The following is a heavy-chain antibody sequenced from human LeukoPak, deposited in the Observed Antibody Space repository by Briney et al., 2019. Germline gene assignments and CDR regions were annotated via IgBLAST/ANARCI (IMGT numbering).Heavy chain of an antibody. D-gene: IGHD3-3*01. CDR2: ISYDGSNK. CDR1: GFTFSSYA. Sequence: GRSLRLSCAASGFTFSSYAMHWVRQAPGKGLEWVAVISYDGSNKYYADSVKGRFTISRDNSKNTLYLQMNSLRAEDTAVYYCARGNDFWSGYWWWPLVDYWGQGTLVTVSS. CDR3: ARGNDFWSGYWWWPLVDY. V-gene: IGHV3-30-3*01. J-gene: IGHJ4*02.